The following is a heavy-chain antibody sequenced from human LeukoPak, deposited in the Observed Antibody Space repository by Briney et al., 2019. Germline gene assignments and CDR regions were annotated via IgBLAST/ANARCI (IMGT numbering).Heavy chain of an antibody. V-gene: IGHV3-23*01. CDR2: ISGSGGST. D-gene: IGHD6-13*01. J-gene: IGHJ4*02. Sequence: GGSLRLSCAASGFTFSSYSMSWVRQAPGKGLEWVSAISGSGGSTYYADSVKGRFTISRDNSKNTLYLQMNSLRAEDTAVYYCARTRIAAAHGGYWGQGTLVTVPS. CDR1: GFTFSSYS. CDR3: ARTRIAAAHGGY.